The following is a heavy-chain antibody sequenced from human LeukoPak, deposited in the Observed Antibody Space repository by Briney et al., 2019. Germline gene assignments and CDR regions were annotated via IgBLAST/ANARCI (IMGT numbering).Heavy chain of an antibody. Sequence: GSSVKVSCKASGGTFSSYAISWVRQAPGQGLEWMGRIIPIFGTANYAQKFQGRVTITTDESTSTAYMELSSLRSEDTAVYYCARGRPRYQLLYPTFDYWGQGTLVTVSS. D-gene: IGHD2-2*02. CDR1: GGTFSSYA. CDR2: IIPIFGTA. J-gene: IGHJ4*02. V-gene: IGHV1-69*05. CDR3: ARGRPRYQLLYPTFDY.